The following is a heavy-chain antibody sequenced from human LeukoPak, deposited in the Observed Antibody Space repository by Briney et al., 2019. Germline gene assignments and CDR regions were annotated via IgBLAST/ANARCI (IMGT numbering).Heavy chain of an antibody. V-gene: IGHV3-48*04. CDR1: GFTFSAYS. J-gene: IGHJ4*02. CDR3: AKAKNYYFDC. CDR2: ISTSSGSI. Sequence: PGGSLRLSCAASGFTFSAYSMNWVRQAPGKGLEWLSYISTSSGSIYYADSVKGRFTISRDNAKNSLYLQMNSLRAEDTAVYYCAKAKNYYFDCWGQGTLVTVSS.